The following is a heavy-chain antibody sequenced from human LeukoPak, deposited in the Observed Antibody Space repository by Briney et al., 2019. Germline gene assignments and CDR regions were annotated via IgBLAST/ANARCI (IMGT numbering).Heavy chain of an antibody. V-gene: IGHV3-23*01. J-gene: IGHJ6*03. CDR2: FSGSGGST. Sequence: GGSLRLSCAASGFTFRINAMNWVGQAPGKGLEGVSAFSGSGGSTYYADSVKGRFTISRDNSKSTLYLQMNSLRAEDTAVYYCAKGIYYYYYMDVWGKGTTVTVSS. CDR3: AKGIYYYYYMDV. CDR1: GFTFRINA. D-gene: IGHD3-10*01.